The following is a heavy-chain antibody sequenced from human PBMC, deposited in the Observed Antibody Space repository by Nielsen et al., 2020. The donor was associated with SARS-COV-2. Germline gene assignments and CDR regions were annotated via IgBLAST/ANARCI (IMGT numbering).Heavy chain of an antibody. J-gene: IGHJ4*02. CDR3: AREYSYGPFFDY. Sequence: GESLKISCEGSGYSFTSYWIGWVRQMPGKGLEWMGIIYSGDSDTSYSPSFQGQVTISADNSTSTAYLHWSSLKASDTAMYYCAREYSYGPFFDYWGQGTLVTVSS. CDR1: GYSFTSYW. D-gene: IGHD5-18*01. V-gene: IGHV5-51*01. CDR2: IYSGDSDT.